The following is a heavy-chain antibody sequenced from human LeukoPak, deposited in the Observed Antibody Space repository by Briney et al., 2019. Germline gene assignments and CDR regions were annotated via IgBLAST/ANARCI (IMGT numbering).Heavy chain of an antibody. V-gene: IGHV5-51*01. D-gene: IGHD2-15*01. CDR3: ARLLGYSADY. CDR2: IYPADSDT. J-gene: IGHJ4*02. CDR1: GYSFPTYW. Sequence: GGSLEISCKGSGYSFPTYWIGWVRQVPGKGLEWMGIIYPADSDTRYSPSFQGQVTISADKSISTAYLQWSSLKASDSAIYYCARLLGYSADYWGQGTLVTVSS.